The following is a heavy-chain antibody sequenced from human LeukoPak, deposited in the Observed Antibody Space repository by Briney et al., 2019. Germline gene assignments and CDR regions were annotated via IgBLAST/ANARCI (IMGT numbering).Heavy chain of an antibody. Sequence: PGGSLRLSCAASGFTFGVYAMSWVRQAPGKGLEWVCFIRSKADGATTEYAASVKGTFTISRDDSTSIIYMQVNSVKTTDIAVYYCNREPVVVVVAATRYYYGMDVWGQGTTVIVSS. CDR2: IRSKADGATT. J-gene: IGHJ6*02. CDR3: NREPVVVVVAATRYYYGMDV. CDR1: GFTFGVYA. D-gene: IGHD2-15*01. V-gene: IGHV3-49*04.